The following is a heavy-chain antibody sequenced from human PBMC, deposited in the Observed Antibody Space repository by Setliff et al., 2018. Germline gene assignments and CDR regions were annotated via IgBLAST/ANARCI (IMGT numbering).Heavy chain of an antibody. CDR1: GDSISSYY. CDR3: ARDQYSSGWYGAPESYFDC. V-gene: IGHV4-59*01. J-gene: IGHJ4*01. CDR2: IHNGGST. Sequence: ETLSLTCTVSGDSISSYYWSWIRQPPGKGLEWIGYIHNGGSTKYNPSPGSRITMSVDTSKNQFSLKLSSVTAADTAFYYCARDQYSSGWYGAPESYFDCWG. D-gene: IGHD6-19*01.